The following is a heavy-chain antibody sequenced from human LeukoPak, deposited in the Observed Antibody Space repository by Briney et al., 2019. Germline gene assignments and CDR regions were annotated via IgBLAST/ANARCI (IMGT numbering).Heavy chain of an antibody. CDR2: IYYSGST. CDR1: GGSISSYY. V-gene: IGHV4-59*01. CDR3: TRGSIAYYYMDV. D-gene: IGHD3-22*01. Sequence: PSETLSLTCTVSGGSISSYYWSWIRQPPGKGLEWIGNIYYSGSTNYNPSLKSRVTISVDTSKNQFSLKLSSVTAADTAVYYCTRGSIAYYYMDVWGKGTTVTVSS. J-gene: IGHJ6*03.